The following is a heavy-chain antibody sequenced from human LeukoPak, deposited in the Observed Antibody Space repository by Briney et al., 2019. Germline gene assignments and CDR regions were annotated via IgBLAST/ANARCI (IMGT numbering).Heavy chain of an antibody. CDR1: GGSFSGYY. CDR2: INHSGST. J-gene: IGHJ4*02. V-gene: IGHV4-34*01. CDR3: ARGQVFDY. Sequence: PSETLSLTCAVYGGSFSGYYWNWIRQPPGKGLEWIGEINHSGSTNYNPSLKSRVTISVDTSKNQFSLKLSSVTAADTAVYYCARGQVFDYWGQGTLVTVSS.